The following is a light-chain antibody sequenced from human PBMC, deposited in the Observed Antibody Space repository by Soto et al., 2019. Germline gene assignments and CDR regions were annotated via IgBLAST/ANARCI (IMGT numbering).Light chain of an antibody. CDR1: SSDIGAYNY. CDR3: SSFAGGAHLV. J-gene: IGLJ2*01. CDR2: DVN. Sequence: QSALAQPPSASGSPGQSVTISCTGSSSDIGAYNYVYWYQQYPGKAPKLIIYDVNQRPSGVPDRFSGSKSGNTAFLTVSGLQAEDESVYYCSSFAGGAHLVFGGGTKLTVL. V-gene: IGLV2-8*01.